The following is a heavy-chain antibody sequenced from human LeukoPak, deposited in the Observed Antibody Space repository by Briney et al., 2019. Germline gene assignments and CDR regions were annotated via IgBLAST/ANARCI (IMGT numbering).Heavy chain of an antibody. CDR2: ISSSSSTI. Sequence: GGSLRLSCAASGFTFSSYSMNWVRQAPGKGLEWVSYISSSSSTIYYADSVKGRFTISRDNAKNSLYLQMNSLRAEDTAVYYCARGGAIVVVPAASDYWGQGTLVTVSS. J-gene: IGHJ4*02. CDR1: GFTFSSYS. V-gene: IGHV3-48*04. D-gene: IGHD2-2*01. CDR3: ARGGAIVVVPAASDY.